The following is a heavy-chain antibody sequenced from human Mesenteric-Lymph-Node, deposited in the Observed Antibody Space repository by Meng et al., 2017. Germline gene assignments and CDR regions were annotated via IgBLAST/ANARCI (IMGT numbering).Heavy chain of an antibody. CDR3: AREFESDVWEQSFDY. CDR2: ISAYNGNT. Sequence: ASVKVSCKASGYTFTSYGISWVRQAPGHGLEWMGWISAYNGNTNYAQKLQGRVTMTTDTSTSIAYMELRSLRSDDTAVYYCAREFESDVWEQSFDYWGQGTLVTVSS. D-gene: IGHD1-26*01. J-gene: IGHJ4*02. V-gene: IGHV1-18*01. CDR1: GYTFTSYG.